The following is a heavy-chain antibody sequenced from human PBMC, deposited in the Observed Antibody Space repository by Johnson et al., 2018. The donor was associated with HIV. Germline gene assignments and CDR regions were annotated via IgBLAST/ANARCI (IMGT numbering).Heavy chain of an antibody. J-gene: IGHJ3*02. CDR1: GFTVSSNY. CDR3: ARVRVGAFDI. V-gene: IGHV3-53*01. D-gene: IGHD1-26*01. Sequence: EQLVESGGGLIQPGGSLRLSCVASGFTVSSNYMNWVRQAPGKGLEWVSIIYSGGSTYYTRSVKGRFTISRDNSKNMLFLQINSLRVEDTAVYYCARVRVGAFDIWGQGTMVTVSS. CDR2: IYSGGST.